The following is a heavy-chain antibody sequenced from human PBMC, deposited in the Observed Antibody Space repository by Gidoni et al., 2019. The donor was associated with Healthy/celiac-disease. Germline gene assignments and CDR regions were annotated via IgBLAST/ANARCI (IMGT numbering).Heavy chain of an antibody. D-gene: IGHD5-18*01. J-gene: IGHJ6*02. CDR1: GFTFSSYS. Sequence: EVQLVESGGGLVKPGGSLRLSCAASGFTFSSYSMNWVRQAPGKGLEWVSSISSSSSYIYYADSVNGRFTISRDNAKNSLYLQMNSLRAEDTAVYYCAREVDTAMVTFYYYYGMDVWGQGTTVTVSS. V-gene: IGHV3-21*01. CDR2: ISSSSSYI. CDR3: AREVDTAMVTFYYYYGMDV.